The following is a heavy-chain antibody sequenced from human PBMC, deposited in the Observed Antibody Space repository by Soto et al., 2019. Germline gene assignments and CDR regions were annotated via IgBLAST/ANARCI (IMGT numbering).Heavy chain of an antibody. V-gene: IGHV3-30*18. D-gene: IGHD3-16*02. CDR2: ISYDGSNK. Sequence: GGSLRLSCAASGFTFSSYGMHWVRQAPGKGLEWVAVISYDGSNKYYADSVKGRFTISRDNSKNTLYLQMNSLRAEDTAVYYCANYRRSWYYFDEWGQGTLVTVSS. CDR1: GFTFSSYG. CDR3: ANYRRSWYYFDE. J-gene: IGHJ4*02.